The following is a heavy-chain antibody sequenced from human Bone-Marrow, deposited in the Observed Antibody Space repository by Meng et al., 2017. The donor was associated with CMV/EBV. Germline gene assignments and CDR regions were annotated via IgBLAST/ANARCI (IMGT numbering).Heavy chain of an antibody. Sequence: SETLSLTCAVYGGSFSGYYWSWIRQPPGKGLEWIGEINHSGSTNYNPSLKSRVTISVDTSKNQFSLKLSSVTAADTAVYYCARSFFYGGNFLRAERAGIYQHWGQGTRVTVSS. CDR2: INHSGST. V-gene: IGHV4-34*01. CDR1: GGSFSGYY. CDR3: ARSFFYGGNFLRAERAGIYQH. J-gene: IGHJ1*01. D-gene: IGHD4-23*01.